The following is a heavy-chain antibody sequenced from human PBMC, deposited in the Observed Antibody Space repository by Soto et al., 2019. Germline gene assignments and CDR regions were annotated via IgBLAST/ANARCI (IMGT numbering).Heavy chain of an antibody. CDR2: ISYDGSNK. Sequence: PGGSLRLSCAASGFTFSSYGMHWVRQAPGKGLEWVAVISYDGSNKYYADSVKGRFTISRDNSKNTLYLQMNSLRAEDTAVYYCAKIGGRFLEWFYYMDVWGKGTTVTVSS. J-gene: IGHJ6*03. CDR1: GFTFSSYG. CDR3: AKIGGRFLEWFYYMDV. V-gene: IGHV3-30*18. D-gene: IGHD3-3*01.